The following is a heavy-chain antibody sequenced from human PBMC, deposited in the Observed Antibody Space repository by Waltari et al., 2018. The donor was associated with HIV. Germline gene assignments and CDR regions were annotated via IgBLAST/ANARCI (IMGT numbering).Heavy chain of an antibody. CDR2: INAGNVNT. CDR3: ARDYLPHTVPVRWYNWFDP. V-gene: IGHV1-3*01. J-gene: IGHJ5*02. Sequence: QVQLVQSGAEVKKPGASVTVSCKASGYTFTRYAMHWVRQAPGQRLEWMGWINAGNVNTKYSQKFQGRVTITRDTSASTAYMELSSLRSEDTAVYYCARDYLPHTVPVRWYNWFDPWGQGTLVTVSS. CDR1: GYTFTRYA. D-gene: IGHD3-10*01.